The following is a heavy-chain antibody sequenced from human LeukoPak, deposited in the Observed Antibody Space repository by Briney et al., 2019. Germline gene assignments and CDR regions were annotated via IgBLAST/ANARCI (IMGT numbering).Heavy chain of an antibody. CDR2: IYHSGST. V-gene: IGHV4-39*01. CDR1: GGSISSSSYY. CDR3: ASSDTAMVYDY. D-gene: IGHD5-18*01. Sequence: PSETLSLTCTVSGGSISSSSYYWGWIRQPPGKGLEWIGTIYHSGSTYYNPSLKSRVTISVDTSKNQFSLKLSSVTAADTAVYYCASSDTAMVYDYWGQGTLVTVSS. J-gene: IGHJ4*02.